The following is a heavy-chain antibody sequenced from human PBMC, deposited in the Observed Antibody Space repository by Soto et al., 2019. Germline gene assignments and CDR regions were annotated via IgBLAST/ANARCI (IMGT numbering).Heavy chain of an antibody. D-gene: IGHD3-3*01. CDR1: GGSISSSSYY. J-gene: IGHJ6*02. CDR3: ARSALAYYDFWSGPVPLSYYGMDV. V-gene: IGHV4-39*01. CDR2: IYYSGCT. Sequence: QLQLQESGPGLVKPSETLSLTCTVSGGSISSSSYYWGWIRQPPGKGLEWIGSIYYSGCTYYNPSLKSRVTISVDTSKNQFSLKLSSVTAADTAVYYCARSALAYYDFWSGPVPLSYYGMDVWGQGTTVTVSS.